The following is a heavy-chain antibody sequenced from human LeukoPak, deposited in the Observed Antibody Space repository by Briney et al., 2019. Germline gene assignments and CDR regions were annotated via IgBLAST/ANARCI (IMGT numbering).Heavy chain of an antibody. V-gene: IGHV3-7*01. CDR1: GFTFSSYW. J-gene: IGHJ4*02. Sequence: GGSLRLSCAASGFTFSSYWMSWVRQAPGKGLEWVANIKQDGSEKYYVDSVKGRSTISRDNAKNSLYLQMNSLRAEDTAVYYCARVAVLPKGYFDYWGQGTLVTVSS. D-gene: IGHD2/OR15-2a*01. CDR2: IKQDGSEK. CDR3: ARVAVLPKGYFDY.